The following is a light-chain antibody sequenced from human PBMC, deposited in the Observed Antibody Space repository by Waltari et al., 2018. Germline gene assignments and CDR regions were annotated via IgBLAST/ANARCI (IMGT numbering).Light chain of an antibody. Sequence: DIQMTQSPSSLSASVGDRVTITCRASQGIRNSLVWYQQKPGKAPKLLLYVGSKLESGVSSRFSGSGSGADYTLTISRLQPEDFATYYFQQYYITPRTFGQGTKLEIK. CDR3: QQYYITPRT. CDR1: QGIRNS. J-gene: IGKJ2*01. V-gene: IGKV1-NL1*01. CDR2: VGS.